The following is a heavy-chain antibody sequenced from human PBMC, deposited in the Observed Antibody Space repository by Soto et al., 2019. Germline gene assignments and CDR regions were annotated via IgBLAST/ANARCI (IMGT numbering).Heavy chain of an antibody. V-gene: IGHV3-33*01. CDR2: IDYNERNQ. CDR1: GFTFSNYG. J-gene: IGHJ4*02. D-gene: IGHD3-3*01. CDR3: ARDFCPVPTGYDL. Sequence: LRLSCVASGFTFSNYGMPWVRQAPGKGLELGPGIDYNERNQYYIDPVKGRFTVSRDQSKNTLYLQMNSLRAEDTAVDYCARDFCPVPTGYDLWGQGVLVTVSS.